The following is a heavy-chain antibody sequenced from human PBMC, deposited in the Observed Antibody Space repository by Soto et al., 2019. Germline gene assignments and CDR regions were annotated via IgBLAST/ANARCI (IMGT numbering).Heavy chain of an antibody. CDR2: ISRSGSLN. Sequence: EGSLRLSCAASGFSFSDYSMNWVRQAPGKGLEWLSYISRSGSLNYYADSVKGRFTISRDNAKNSLYLEMKSVRDEDTAMYYCARDLEYSSSWYYYYGLDVWGHGTTVTVSS. V-gene: IGHV3-48*02. CDR1: GFSFSDYS. CDR3: ARDLEYSSSWYYYYGLDV. J-gene: IGHJ6*02. D-gene: IGHD6-6*01.